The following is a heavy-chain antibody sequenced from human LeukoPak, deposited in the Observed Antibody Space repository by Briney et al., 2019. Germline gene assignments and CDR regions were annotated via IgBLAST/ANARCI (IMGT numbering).Heavy chain of an antibody. CDR1: GFTFSTYN. J-gene: IGHJ1*01. CDR2: ISDST. V-gene: IGHV3-23*01. D-gene: IGHD3-3*01. Sequence: GGSLRLSCAASGFTFSTYNMSWVRQAPGKGLEWVSTISDSTYYADSVKGRFTISRDDSKNTLYLQMNSLRAEDTAVYYCAKDLPKITIFGAFHRWGQGTLVTVSS. CDR3: AKDLPKITIFGAFHR.